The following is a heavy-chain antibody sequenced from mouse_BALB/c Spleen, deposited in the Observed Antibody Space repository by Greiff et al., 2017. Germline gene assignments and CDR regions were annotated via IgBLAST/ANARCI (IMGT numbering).Heavy chain of an antibody. J-gene: IGHJ4*01. CDR1: GYAFTSYN. CDR2: IDPYNGGT. V-gene: IGHV1S135*01. Sequence: VQLQQSGPELVKPGASVKVSCKASGYAFTSYNMYWVKQSHGKSLEWIGYIDPYNGGTSYNQKFKGKATLTVDKSSSTAYMHLNSLTSEDSAVYYCARCGTTVVATRAMDYWGQGTSVAVSS. CDR3: ARCGTTVVATRAMDY. D-gene: IGHD1-1*01.